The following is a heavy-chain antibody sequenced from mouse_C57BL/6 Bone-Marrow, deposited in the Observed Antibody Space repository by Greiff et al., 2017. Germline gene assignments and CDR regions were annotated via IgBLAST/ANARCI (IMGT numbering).Heavy chain of an antibody. V-gene: IGHV1-59*01. J-gene: IGHJ2*01. CDR3: ARATTVVATDY. CDR2: IDPSDSYT. Sequence: VQLQQPGAELVRPGTSVKLSCKASGYTFTSYWMHWVKQRPGQGLEWIGVIDPSDSYTNYNQKFKGKATLTVDTSSITAYMQLSSLTSEDSAVYYCARATTVVATDYWCQGTTLTVSS. D-gene: IGHD1-1*01. CDR1: GYTFTSYW.